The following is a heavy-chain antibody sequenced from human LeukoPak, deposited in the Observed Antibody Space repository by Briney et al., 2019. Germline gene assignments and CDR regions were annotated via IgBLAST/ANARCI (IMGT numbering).Heavy chain of an antibody. CDR1: GFTFSSYS. V-gene: IGHV3-21*01. Sequence: GGSLRLSCAASGFTFSSYSMNWVRQAPGKGLEWVSSISSSSSYIYYADSVKGRFTISRDNAKNSLYLQMNSLRAEDTAVYYCARTTYYYDSSGYPYFDYWGQGTLVTVSS. D-gene: IGHD3-22*01. CDR3: ARTTYYYDSSGYPYFDY. CDR2: ISSSSSYI. J-gene: IGHJ4*02.